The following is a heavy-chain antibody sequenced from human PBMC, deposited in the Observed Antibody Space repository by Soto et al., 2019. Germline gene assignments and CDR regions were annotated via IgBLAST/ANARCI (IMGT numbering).Heavy chain of an antibody. Sequence: QVQLVESGGGVVQPGTSLRLSCEASGFTFNSFGMHWVRQAPGKGLEWVAMIWHDGTNRYYVDSVKGRFTISRDNSQDTLYLQMNNLRAEDTAVYYCARTGLQIIQATSYYYGLDVWGQGTTVTVSS. CDR2: IWHDGTNR. V-gene: IGHV3-33*01. J-gene: IGHJ6*02. CDR1: GFTFNSFG. CDR3: ARTGLQIIQATSYYYGLDV. D-gene: IGHD3-3*01.